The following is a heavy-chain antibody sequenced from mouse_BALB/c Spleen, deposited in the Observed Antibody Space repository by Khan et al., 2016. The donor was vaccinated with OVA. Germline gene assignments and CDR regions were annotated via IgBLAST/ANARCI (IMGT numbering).Heavy chain of an antibody. CDR3: AREWGAWFPY. CDR2: IYPGSGNA. J-gene: IGHJ3*01. CDR1: GYTFTDYN. V-gene: IGHV1-77*01. Sequence: QVQLQQSGAELARPGASVKLSCKASGYTFTDYNINWVKQRTGQGLEWIGEIYPGSGNAYYNEKFKGKATLTEDKSSSTAYMQISSLTSEDSAVYFGAREWGAWFPYWGQGTLVTVSA.